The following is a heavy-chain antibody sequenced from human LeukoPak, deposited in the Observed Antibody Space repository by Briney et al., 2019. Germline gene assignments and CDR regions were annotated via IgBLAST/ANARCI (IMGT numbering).Heavy chain of an antibody. CDR2: INHSGST. J-gene: IGHJ5*02. Sequence: PSETLSLTCAVYGGSFSGYYWSWIRQPPGKGLEWIGEINHSGSTNYNPSLKSRVTISVDTSKNQFSLKLSSVTAADTAVYYCARRLPTARRFPYFIVVVPAAMQSEAWFDPWGQGTLVTVSS. D-gene: IGHD2-2*01. CDR1: GGSFSGYY. V-gene: IGHV4-34*01. CDR3: ARRLPTARRFPYFIVVVPAAMQSEAWFDP.